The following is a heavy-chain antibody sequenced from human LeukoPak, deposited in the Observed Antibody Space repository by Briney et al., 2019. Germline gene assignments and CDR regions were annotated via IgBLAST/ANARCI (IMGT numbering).Heavy chain of an antibody. J-gene: IGHJ4*02. D-gene: IGHD2-21*02. CDR2: ISYDGSDE. CDR3: AKDPSLRVTLPL. Sequence: GGSLRLSCAASGFTFSSYGFHWVRRAPGKGLEWVAIISYDGSDEYYADSVKGRFTISRDKSKNTLYLQMHSLRAEDTAVYYCAKDPSLRVTLPLWGRGTLVTVSS. V-gene: IGHV3-30*18. CDR1: GFTFSSYG.